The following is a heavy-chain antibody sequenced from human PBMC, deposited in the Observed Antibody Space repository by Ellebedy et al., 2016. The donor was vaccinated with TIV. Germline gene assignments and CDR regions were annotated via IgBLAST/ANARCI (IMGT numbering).Heavy chain of an antibody. Sequence: AASVKVSCKASGYTFTGYYMHWVRQAPGQGLEWMGWINPNSGGTNYAQKFQGRVTMTRDTSISTAYMELSRLRSDDTAVYYCARVGLPYNFYYYDSSGSTLGLYYFDYWGQGTLVTVSS. D-gene: IGHD3-22*01. CDR2: INPNSGGT. CDR1: GYTFTGYY. J-gene: IGHJ4*02. V-gene: IGHV1-2*02. CDR3: ARVGLPYNFYYYDSSGSTLGLYYFDY.